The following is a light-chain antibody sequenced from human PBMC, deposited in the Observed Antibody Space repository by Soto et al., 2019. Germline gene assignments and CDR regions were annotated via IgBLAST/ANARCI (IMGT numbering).Light chain of an antibody. J-gene: IGKJ5*01. V-gene: IGKV1-33*01. CDR2: DAS. CDR1: QDISDH. CDR3: QHFANLPMT. Sequence: SVGESVTITSQASQDISDHLNWYQHKEGEAPKLLIYDASNLETGVPSRFSGSGSGTDFTLTISSLQPQDIATYYCQHFANLPMTFGQGTRLEIK.